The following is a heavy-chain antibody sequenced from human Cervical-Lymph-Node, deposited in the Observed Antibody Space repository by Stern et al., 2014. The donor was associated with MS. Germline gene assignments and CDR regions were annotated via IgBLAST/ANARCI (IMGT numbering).Heavy chain of an antibody. J-gene: IGHJ4*02. CDR2: IYNSGST. V-gene: IGHV4-31*03. Sequence: QVQLQESGPGLVKPSQTLSLTCSVSGGSISSGDYYWSWIRQHPGKGLEXIGYIYNSGSTYYNPSLKSRVTISVDRSKNKFYLKLTSVTAADTAVYYCARSALEYYDSSGYDDWGQGTLVTVSS. CDR1: GGSISSGDYY. CDR3: ARSALEYYDSSGYDD. D-gene: IGHD3-22*01.